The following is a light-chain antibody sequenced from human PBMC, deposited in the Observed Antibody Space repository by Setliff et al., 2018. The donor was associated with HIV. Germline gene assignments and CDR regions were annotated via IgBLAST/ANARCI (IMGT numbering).Light chain of an antibody. CDR1: SSDVGGYNY. J-gene: IGLJ1*01. V-gene: IGLV2-8*01. Sequence: QSALTQSPSASGSPGQSVTISCTGTSSDVGGYNYVSWHQQHPGKAPKVIIYEVSERPSGVPDRFSGSKSGNTASLTVSGLQAEDEADYYCSSYAGSSYVFGSGTKVTVL. CDR2: EVS. CDR3: SSYAGSSYV.